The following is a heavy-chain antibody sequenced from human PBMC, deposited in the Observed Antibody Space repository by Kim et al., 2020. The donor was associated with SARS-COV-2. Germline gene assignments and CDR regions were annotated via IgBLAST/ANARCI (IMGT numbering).Heavy chain of an antibody. J-gene: IGHJ4*02. CDR3: ARNWATVVTPGDY. D-gene: IGHD4-17*01. Sequence: YAQGFTGRFVFSLDTSVSTAYLQISSLKAEDTAVYYCARNWATVVTPGDYWGQGTLVTVSS. V-gene: IGHV7-4-1*02.